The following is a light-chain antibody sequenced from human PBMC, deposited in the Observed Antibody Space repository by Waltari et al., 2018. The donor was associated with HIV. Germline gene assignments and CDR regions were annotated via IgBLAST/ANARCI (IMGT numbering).Light chain of an antibody. V-gene: IGLV2-8*01. J-gene: IGLJ2*01. Sequence: SALTQPPSASGSPGPSVPISCTGTSNDVCGYNYLSWSQQHPGKAPKLMIYEVSERPSGVPDRFSGSKSGNTASLTVSGLQVEDEADYYCSSYSGGNNFDVVFGGGTKLTVL. CDR1: SNDVCGYNY. CDR3: SSYSGGNNFDVV. CDR2: EVS.